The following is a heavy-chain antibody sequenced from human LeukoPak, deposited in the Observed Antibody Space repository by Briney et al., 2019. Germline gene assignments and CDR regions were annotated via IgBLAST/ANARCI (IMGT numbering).Heavy chain of an antibody. CDR3: ARFGLGKHIEVAGIPFDI. Sequence: ASVKVSCKASGGTFSSYAISWVRQAPGQGLEWMGGIIPIFDTANYAQKFQGRVTITADKSTSTAYMELRSLRSDDTAVYYCARFGLGKHIEVAGIPFDIWGQGTMVTVSS. D-gene: IGHD6-19*01. V-gene: IGHV1-69*06. CDR1: GGTFSSYA. J-gene: IGHJ3*02. CDR2: IIPIFDTA.